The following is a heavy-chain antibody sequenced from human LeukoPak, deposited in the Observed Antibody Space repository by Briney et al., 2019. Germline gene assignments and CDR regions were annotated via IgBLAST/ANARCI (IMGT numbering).Heavy chain of an antibody. Sequence: PGGSLRLSCAVSGFSFSSYWMSWVRQAPGKGLEWVANIKQDGGERYYVDSVKGRFTISRDNAKNSLYLQMNSLRAEDTAVYYCARDTPNYDFWSGYYPHIDYWGQGTLVTVSS. CDR1: GFSFSSYW. CDR3: ARDTPNYDFWSGYYPHIDY. V-gene: IGHV3-7*01. CDR2: IKQDGGER. J-gene: IGHJ4*02. D-gene: IGHD3-3*01.